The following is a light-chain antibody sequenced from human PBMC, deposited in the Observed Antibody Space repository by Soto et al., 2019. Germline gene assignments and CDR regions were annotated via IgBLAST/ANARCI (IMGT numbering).Light chain of an antibody. V-gene: IGLV2-14*01. CDR2: DVS. J-gene: IGLJ1*01. Sequence: SVLTXPASVSGSPGQSITISSTGTSSDVGGYNYVSWYQQHPGKAPKLMIYDVSNRPSGVSNRFSGSKSGNTASLTISGLQAEDEADYYCSSYTSSSTYVFGTGTKVTVL. CDR1: SSDVGGYNY. CDR3: SSYTSSSTYV.